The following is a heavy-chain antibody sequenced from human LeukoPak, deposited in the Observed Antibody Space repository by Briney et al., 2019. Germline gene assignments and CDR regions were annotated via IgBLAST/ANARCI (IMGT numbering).Heavy chain of an antibody. V-gene: IGHV3-30*02. CDR3: AKEVLWFGELSPWFDP. CDR1: GFTFRTYG. D-gene: IGHD3-10*01. J-gene: IGHJ5*02. Sequence: GGSLRLSCAASGFTFRTYGMHWVRQAPGKGLEWVAFIRYDGSNKYYAGSVKGRFTISRDNSKNTLYLQMNSLRAEDTAVYYCAKEVLWFGELSPWFDPWGRGTLVTVSS. CDR2: IRYDGSNK.